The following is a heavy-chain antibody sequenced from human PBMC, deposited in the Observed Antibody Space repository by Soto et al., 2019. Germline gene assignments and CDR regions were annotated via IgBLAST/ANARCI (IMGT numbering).Heavy chain of an antibody. CDR1: GFTFSNYG. CDR2: VSANNGHT. CDR3: ARDIESVTAKHFFYYYAMDV. D-gene: IGHD2-8*01. J-gene: IGHJ6*02. V-gene: IGHV1-18*01. Sequence: GASVKVSCKASGFTFSNYGLNWVRQAPGQGLEWMGWVSANNGHTNYAQNLQGRVPMTTDTSTSTAYMELRGLTFDDTAVYYCARDIESVTAKHFFYYYAMDVWGQGTTVTVSS.